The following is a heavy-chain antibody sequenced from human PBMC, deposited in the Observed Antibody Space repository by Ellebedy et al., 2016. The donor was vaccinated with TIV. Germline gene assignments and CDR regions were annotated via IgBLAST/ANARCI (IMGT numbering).Heavy chain of an antibody. CDR3: ARAAIAAAGVPYYFDY. V-gene: IGHV4-39*07. Sequence: GSLRLSXTVSGGSISSSSYYWGWIRQPPGKGLEWIGSIYYSGSTYYNPSLKSRVTISVDTSKNQFSLKLSSVTAADTAVYYCARAAIAAAGVPYYFDYWGQGTLVTVSS. D-gene: IGHD6-13*01. CDR2: IYYSGST. J-gene: IGHJ4*02. CDR1: GGSISSSSYY.